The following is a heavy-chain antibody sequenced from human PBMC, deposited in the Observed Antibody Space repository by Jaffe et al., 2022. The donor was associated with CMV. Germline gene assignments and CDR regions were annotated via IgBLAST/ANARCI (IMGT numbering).Heavy chain of an antibody. D-gene: IGHD2-15*01. CDR3: ARESQYCSGGSCPRARTTPHGKYYYMDV. CDR1: GGTFSSYA. CDR2: IIPILGIA. V-gene: IGHV1-69*09. Sequence: QVQLVQSGAEVKKPGSSVKVSCKASGGTFSSYAISWVRQAPGQGLEWMGRIIPILGIANYAQKFQGRVTITADKSTSTAYMELSSLRSEDTAVYYCARESQYCSGGSCPRARTTPHGKYYYMDVWGKGTTVTVSS. J-gene: IGHJ6*03.